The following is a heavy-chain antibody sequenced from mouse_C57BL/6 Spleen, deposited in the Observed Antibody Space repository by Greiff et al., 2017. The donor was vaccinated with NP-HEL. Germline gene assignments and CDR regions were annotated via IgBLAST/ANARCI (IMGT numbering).Heavy chain of an antibody. J-gene: IGHJ1*03. V-gene: IGHV1-53*01. CDR3: ARSYGSSSYWYFDV. D-gene: IGHD1-1*01. CDR1: GYTFTSYW. Sequence: QVQLQQPGTELVKSGASVKLSCKASGYTFTSYWMHWVKQRPGQGLEWIGNINPRNGGTNYNEKFKSKATLTVDKSSSTAYMQLSSLTSEDSAVYYCARSYGSSSYWYFDVWGTGTTVTVSS. CDR2: INPRNGGT.